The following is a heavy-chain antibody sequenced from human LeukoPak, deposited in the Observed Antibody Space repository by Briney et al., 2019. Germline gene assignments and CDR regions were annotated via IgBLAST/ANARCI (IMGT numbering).Heavy chain of an antibody. CDR1: GYTFTSYG. CDR2: ISAYNGNT. CDR3: AIEESIAVAGRSPFDY. J-gene: IGHJ4*02. Sequence: ASVKVSCKASGYTFTSYGISWVRQAPGQGLEWMGWISAYNGNTNYAQKFQGRVTITTDESTSTAYMELSSLRSEDTAVYYCAIEESIAVAGRSPFDYWGQGTLVTVSS. V-gene: IGHV1-18*01. D-gene: IGHD6-19*01.